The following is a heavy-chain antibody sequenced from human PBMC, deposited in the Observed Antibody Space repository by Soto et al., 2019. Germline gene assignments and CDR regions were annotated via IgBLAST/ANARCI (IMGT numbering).Heavy chain of an antibody. CDR1: GAIFSSNA. CDR2: ILPIFGRT. J-gene: IGHJ4*02. Sequence: QVQLVQSGAEVKKPGSSVKVTCKASGAIFSSNAISWVRQAPGQGLEWMGGILPIFGRTNYAQKFQGRVTITADESTRTAYMELSSLKAEYTAVYYCASGGRAYSYDPRFYFEYWGQGTLVTVSS. D-gene: IGHD5-18*01. CDR3: ASGGRAYSYDPRFYFEY. V-gene: IGHV1-69*01.